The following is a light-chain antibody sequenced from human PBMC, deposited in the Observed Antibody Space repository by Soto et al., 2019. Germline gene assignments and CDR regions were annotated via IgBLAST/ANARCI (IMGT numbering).Light chain of an antibody. V-gene: IGLV2-23*02. J-gene: IGLJ3*02. CDR3: SSYAGRGLGV. Sequence: QSVLTQPASVSGSPGQSVTISCTGTSSDVGNYNLVSWYQQHPGKVPKLMIYEVTERPSGVSDRFSGSKSGNSASLTISGRQAEDEADYCFSSYAGRGLGVFGGGTTLTVL. CDR2: EVT. CDR1: SSDVGNYNL.